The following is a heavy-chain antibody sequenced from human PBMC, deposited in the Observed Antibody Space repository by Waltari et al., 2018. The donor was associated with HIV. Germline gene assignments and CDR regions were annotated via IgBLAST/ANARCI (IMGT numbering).Heavy chain of an antibody. J-gene: IGHJ4*02. V-gene: IGHV4-39*01. CDR3: ARAVQGYCSGGSCENYFDY. Sequence: QLQLQESGPGLVKPSETLSLTCTVSVGSISSSSYYWGWLRHPPGKGLEWIGSIYYSGSTYYNPSLKSRVTISVDTSKNQFSLKLSSVTAADTAVYYCARAVQGYCSGGSCENYFDYWGQGTLVTVSS. CDR2: IYYSGST. D-gene: IGHD2-15*01. CDR1: VGSISSSSYY.